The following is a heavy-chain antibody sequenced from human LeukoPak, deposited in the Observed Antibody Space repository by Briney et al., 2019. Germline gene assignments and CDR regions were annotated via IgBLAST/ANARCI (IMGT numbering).Heavy chain of an antibody. CDR1: GYTFTSYY. Sequence: ASVKVYCKASGYTFTSYYMHWVRQAPGQGLGWMGIINPSGGSTSYAQKFQGRVTMTRDTSTSTVYMELSSLRSEDTAVYYCATWGSIAARPLDYWGQGTLVTVSS. V-gene: IGHV1-46*03. CDR2: INPSGGST. CDR3: ATWGSIAARPLDY. D-gene: IGHD6-6*01. J-gene: IGHJ4*02.